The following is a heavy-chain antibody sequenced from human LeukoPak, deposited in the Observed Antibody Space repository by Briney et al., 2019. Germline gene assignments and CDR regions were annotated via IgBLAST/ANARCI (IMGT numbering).Heavy chain of an antibody. CDR1: GHTFTGYS. CDR2: IKPDSGDT. Sequence: ASVKVSCKASGHTFTGYSMHWVRQAPGQGLEWMGWIKPDSGDTNYAQYFQGWVTMTRDTSTSAGYVELSRLTSDDTAVYYCARVPRATNYFDYWGQGTLVTVSS. V-gene: IGHV1-2*04. CDR3: ARVPRATNYFDY. D-gene: IGHD1-26*01. J-gene: IGHJ4*02.